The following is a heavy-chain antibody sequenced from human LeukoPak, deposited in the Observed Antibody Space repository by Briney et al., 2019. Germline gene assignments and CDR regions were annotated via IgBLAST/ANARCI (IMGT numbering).Heavy chain of an antibody. D-gene: IGHD4-17*01. CDR3: ASTVTTGYYYYMDV. V-gene: IGHV4-61*01. Sequence: PSETLSLTCTVSGGSISSGSYYWSWIRQPPGKGLEWIGYIYYSGSTNYNPSLKSRVTISVDTSKNQFSLKLSSVTAADTAVYYCASTVTTGYYYYMDVWGKGTTVTVSS. J-gene: IGHJ6*03. CDR1: GGSISSGSYY. CDR2: IYYSGST.